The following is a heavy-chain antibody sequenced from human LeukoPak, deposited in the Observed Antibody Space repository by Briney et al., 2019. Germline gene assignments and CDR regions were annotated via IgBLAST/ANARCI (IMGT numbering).Heavy chain of an antibody. D-gene: IGHD6-19*01. CDR2: ISSSSSYI. J-gene: IGHJ5*02. CDR3: ARDRYSSGWSRGDWFDP. Sequence: GGSLRLSCAASGSTFSSYSMNWVRQAPGKGLEWVSSISSSSSYIYYADSVKGRFTISRDNAKNSLYLQMNSLRAEDTAVYYCARDRYSSGWSRGDWFDPWGQGTLVTVSS. V-gene: IGHV3-21*01. CDR1: GSTFSSYS.